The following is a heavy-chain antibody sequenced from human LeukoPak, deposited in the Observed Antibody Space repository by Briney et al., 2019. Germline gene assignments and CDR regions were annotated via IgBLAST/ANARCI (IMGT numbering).Heavy chain of an antibody. D-gene: IGHD2-2*01. V-gene: IGHV4-59*01. CDR2: IYYSGST. J-gene: IGHJ5*02. CDR1: GGSISSYY. Sequence: SETLSLTCTVSGGSISSYYWSSIRQPPGNGLEWIGYIYYSGSTNYNPSLKSRVTISVDTSKNQFSLKLSSVTAADTAVYYCARDLLGRYCSSTSCHNWFDPWGQGTLVTVSS. CDR3: ARDLLGRYCSSTSCHNWFDP.